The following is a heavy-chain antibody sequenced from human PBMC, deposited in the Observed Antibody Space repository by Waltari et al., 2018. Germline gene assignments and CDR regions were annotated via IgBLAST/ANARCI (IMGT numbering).Heavy chain of an antibody. CDR3: ARGTSSAKESALRF. V-gene: IGHV4-59*01. CDR1: GGSMNPYY. D-gene: IGHD2-2*01. CDR2: ILYSGTT. J-gene: IGHJ3*01. Sequence: QLQLQESGPGLVKPSETLSLTCNVSGGSMNPYYWTWMRQTPGKGLEWIGCILYSGTTKYNPSLKSRVTISVDTSKNQFSLQVTSVTAADTAVYYCARGTSSAKESALRFWGQGTLVTVSS.